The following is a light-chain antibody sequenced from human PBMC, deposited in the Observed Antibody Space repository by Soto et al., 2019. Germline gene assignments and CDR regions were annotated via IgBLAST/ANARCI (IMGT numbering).Light chain of an antibody. CDR2: AAS. J-gene: IGKJ4*01. CDR3: QQYRNSPVT. Sequence: EIVLRQSPATLSVSPGERPTLSYRASQSLSSNLAWYQQKVGQPPRLLIYAASTRATGIPARFTGSESGTEFTLTITSLQSEDFAVYYCQQYRNSPVTFGGGTKVDIK. V-gene: IGKV3-15*01. CDR1: QSLSSN.